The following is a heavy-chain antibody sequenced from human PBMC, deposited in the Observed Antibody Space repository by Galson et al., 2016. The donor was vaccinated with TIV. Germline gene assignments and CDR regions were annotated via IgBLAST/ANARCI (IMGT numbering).Heavy chain of an antibody. D-gene: IGHD2-8*01. J-gene: IGHJ6*02. Sequence: LRLSCAASGFIFADYALHWVRQGPGKGLEWVSGISWNSGSIGYADSVKGRFTISRDNAKNSLYLQINSLRTEDTALYYCVKDSRIGAMLMGYGLDVWGQGTTVTVSS. V-gene: IGHV3-9*01. CDR1: GFIFADYA. CDR2: ISWNSGSI. CDR3: VKDSRIGAMLMGYGLDV.